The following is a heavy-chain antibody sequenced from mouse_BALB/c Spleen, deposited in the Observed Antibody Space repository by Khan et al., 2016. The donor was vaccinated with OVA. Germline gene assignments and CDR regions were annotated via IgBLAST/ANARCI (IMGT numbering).Heavy chain of an antibody. CDR2: ISYSGST. Sequence: EVQLQESGPGLVKPSQSLSLTCTVTGYSITSDYAWNWIRQFPGNKLEWMGYISYSGSTSYNPSLKSRISITRDTSKNQFFLQLNSVTTEDTATEYCARSIMANWGQGTTLTVSS. CDR3: ARSIMAN. V-gene: IGHV3-2*02. J-gene: IGHJ2*01. CDR1: GYSITSDYA.